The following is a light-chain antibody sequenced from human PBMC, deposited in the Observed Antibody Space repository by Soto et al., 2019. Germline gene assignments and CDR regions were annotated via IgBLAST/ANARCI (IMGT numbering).Light chain of an antibody. CDR2: EVS. CDR1: SSDVGGYNY. Sequence: QSALTQPASVSGSPGQSITISCTGTSSDVGGYNYVSWYQQHPGKVPKLMIYEVSNRPSGVSNRFSGSKSGNTASLTISELQTADEADYYCQSYDSSMSGSCVFGTGTKVTVL. CDR3: QSYDSSMSGSCV. V-gene: IGLV2-14*01. J-gene: IGLJ1*01.